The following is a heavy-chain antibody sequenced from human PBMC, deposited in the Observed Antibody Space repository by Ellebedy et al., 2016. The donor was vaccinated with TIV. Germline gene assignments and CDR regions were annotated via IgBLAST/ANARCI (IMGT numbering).Heavy chain of an antibody. CDR2: IYHSGST. D-gene: IGHD3-10*01. V-gene: IGHV4-4*02. CDR3: ARDLAGGSGRFDP. J-gene: IGHJ5*02. Sequence: MPGGSLRLSCAVSGGSISSSNWWSWVRQPPGKGLEWIGEIYHSGSTNYNPSLKSRVIISVDTSKNQFSLKLNSVTAADTAVYYCARDLAGGSGRFDPWGQGTLVTVSS. CDR1: GGSISSSNW.